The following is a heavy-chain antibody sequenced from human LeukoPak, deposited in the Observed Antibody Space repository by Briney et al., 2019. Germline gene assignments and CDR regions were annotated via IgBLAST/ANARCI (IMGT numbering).Heavy chain of an antibody. CDR2: LYHSGST. D-gene: IGHD1-14*01. J-gene: IGHJ4*02. CDR3: ARPEREGDLGGFDY. Sequence: SETLSLTCTVSGSSISSDYYWGWIRQPPGKGLEWIGSLYHSGSTYYNPSLKSRVTISVDTSKNQFSLRLSAVTAADTAVYYCARPEREGDLGGFDYWGQGTLVTVSS. CDR1: GSSISSDYY. V-gene: IGHV4-38-2*02.